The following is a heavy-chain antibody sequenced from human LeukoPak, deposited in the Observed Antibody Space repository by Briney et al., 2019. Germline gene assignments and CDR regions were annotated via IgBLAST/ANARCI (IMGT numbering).Heavy chain of an antibody. D-gene: IGHD3-22*01. V-gene: IGHV4-59*01. Sequence: SETLSLTCTVSGGSISSYYWSWIRQPPGKGLEWIGYIYYSGSTNYNPSLKSRVTISVDTSKNQFSLKLSSVTAADTAVYYCARIHSPEDNSGPNWFDPWGQGTLVTGSS. CDR3: ARIHSPEDNSGPNWFDP. CDR1: GGSISSYY. J-gene: IGHJ5*01. CDR2: IYYSGST.